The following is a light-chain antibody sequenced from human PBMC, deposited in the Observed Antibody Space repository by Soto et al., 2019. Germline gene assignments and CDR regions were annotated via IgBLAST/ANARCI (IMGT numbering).Light chain of an antibody. CDR2: GAS. J-gene: IGKJ2*01. CDR1: QSVSSN. V-gene: IGKV3-15*01. Sequence: EIVMTQSPATLSVSPGERATLSCRASQSVSSNLAWYQQRRGQGPRLLIYGASTRATGIPARFSGSGSGTEFTLTISSLQSEDFATYCCQQYNSYSVNAFGQGTKVEIK. CDR3: QQYNSYSVNA.